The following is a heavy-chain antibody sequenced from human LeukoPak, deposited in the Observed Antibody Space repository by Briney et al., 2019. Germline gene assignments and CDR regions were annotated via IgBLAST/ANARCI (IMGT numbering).Heavy chain of an antibody. CDR2: FYYSGST. J-gene: IGHJ1*01. CDR3: ARGVSVAGSLQH. CDR1: GDSISSSIYY. Sequence: SETLSLTCTVSGDSISSSIYYWGWIRQPPGKGLEWIGSFYYSGSTYYNPSLKSRVTISVDTSKNQFSLKMSSVTAADTAVYYCARGVSVAGSLQHWGQGTLVTVSS. V-gene: IGHV4-39*01. D-gene: IGHD6-19*01.